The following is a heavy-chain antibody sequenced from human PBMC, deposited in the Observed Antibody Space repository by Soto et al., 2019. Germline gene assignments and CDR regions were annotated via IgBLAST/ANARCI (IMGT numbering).Heavy chain of an antibody. CDR2: IYDNGDT. V-gene: IGHV4-31*03. J-gene: IGHJ3*02. CDR3: ASAYDYDATKNDGFDI. CDR1: GGSIGSGDYY. Sequence: QVQLQESGPGLVKPSQTLSLTCTVSGGSIGSGDYYWTWIRQHPGRGLEWIGYIYDNGDTYYNPSLKSRVTISADTSKNQFSLRLSSVTAADSAVYYCASAYDYDATKNDGFDIWGQGTVVTVSS. D-gene: IGHD3-16*01.